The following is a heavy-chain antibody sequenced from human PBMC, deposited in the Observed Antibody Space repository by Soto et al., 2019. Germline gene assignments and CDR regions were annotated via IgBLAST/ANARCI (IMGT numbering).Heavy chain of an antibody. D-gene: IGHD5-12*01. V-gene: IGHV1-46*01. Sequence: GASVKGSCKASGDTFTSYYMHWVRQAPGQGLEWMGIINPSGGSTSYAQKFQGRVTMTRDTSTSTVYMELSSLRSEDTAVYYCARLVRPVDIVATMERSMDVWGQGTTVTVSS. CDR2: INPSGGST. CDR1: GDTFTSYY. J-gene: IGHJ6*02. CDR3: ARLVRPVDIVATMERSMDV.